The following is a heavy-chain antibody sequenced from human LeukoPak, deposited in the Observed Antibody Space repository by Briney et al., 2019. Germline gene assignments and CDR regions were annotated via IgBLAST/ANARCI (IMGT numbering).Heavy chain of an antibody. Sequence: SETLSLTCTVSGGSISSSTYYWGWIRRPPWKGLEWIGSIYYSGSTYYNPSLKSRVTVSVDTSENQFSLKLSSVTAADTAVYYCVRGSTLRHYQYWGQGTLVTVSS. D-gene: IGHD3-16*01. J-gene: IGHJ4*02. CDR1: GGSISSSTYY. CDR3: VRGSTLRHYQY. CDR2: IYYSGST. V-gene: IGHV4-39*01.